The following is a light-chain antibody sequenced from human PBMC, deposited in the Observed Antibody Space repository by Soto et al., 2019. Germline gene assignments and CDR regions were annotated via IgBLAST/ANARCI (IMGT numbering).Light chain of an antibody. J-gene: IGKJ5*01. CDR2: AAS. Sequence: EIVMTQSPATLSVSPGERATLSCWSSQSVSSNLAWYQQKPGQGPRLLMYAASTRATGIPARFSGSVSATEFTLTISSLQSEDFAVYYCQQYKNWPAITFGQGTRLEIK. CDR3: QQYKNWPAIT. V-gene: IGKV3D-15*01. CDR1: QSVSSN.